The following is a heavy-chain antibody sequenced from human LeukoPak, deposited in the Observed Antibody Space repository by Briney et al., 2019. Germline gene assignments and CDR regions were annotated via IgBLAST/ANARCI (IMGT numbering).Heavy chain of an antibody. J-gene: IGHJ4*02. CDR2: FDPEDGET. V-gene: IGHV1-24*01. D-gene: IGHD3-10*01. Sequence: ASVKVSCKVSGYTLTELSIHWVRQAPGKGLERMGGFDPEDGETIYAQKFQGRVTMTEDTSTDTAYMELSSLRSEDTAVYYCATEYYYGSGAYFDYWGQGTLVTVSS. CDR1: GYTLTELS. CDR3: ATEYYYGSGAYFDY.